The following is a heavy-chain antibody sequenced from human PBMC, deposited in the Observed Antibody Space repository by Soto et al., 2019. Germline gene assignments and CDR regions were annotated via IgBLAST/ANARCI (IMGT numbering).Heavy chain of an antibody. CDR2: IYYSGST. J-gene: IGHJ6*02. Sequence: QVQLQESGPGLVKPSQTLSLTCTVSGGSISSGGYYWSWIRQHPGKGLEWIGYIYYSGSTYYNPSLKSLVTISVDTSKNQSSLKLRSETAADTAVYYCADSCVGCAGFNYHGMDVWGQGTTVTVSS. V-gene: IGHV4-31*01. CDR1: GGSISSGGYY. D-gene: IGHD1-1*01. CDR3: ADSCVGCAGFNYHGMDV.